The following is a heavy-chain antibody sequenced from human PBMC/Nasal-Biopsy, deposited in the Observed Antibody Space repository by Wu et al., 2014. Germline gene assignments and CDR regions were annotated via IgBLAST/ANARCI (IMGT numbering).Heavy chain of an antibody. D-gene: IGHD2-2*02. CDR1: GFTFSNYA. V-gene: IGHV3-30-3*01. CDR3: ARDRPRTHPVVVPAAIVNWFDP. CDR2: ISYDGSNK. J-gene: IGHJ5*02. Sequence: LRLSCAAFGFTFSNYAMHWVRQAPGKGLEWVAVISYDGSNKYYADSVKGRFTISRDNSKNTLYLQMNSLRAEDTAVYYCARDRPRTHPVVVPAAIVNWFDPLGPGNPGHRLL.